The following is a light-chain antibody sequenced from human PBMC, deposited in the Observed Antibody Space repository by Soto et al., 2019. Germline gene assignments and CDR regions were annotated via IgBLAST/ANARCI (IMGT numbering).Light chain of an antibody. CDR3: QQYTTSPYT. Sequence: DIEMTQSPSSVSASVGDRVTITCRASQGISSWLAWYQQKPGKAPKSLIYAASNLERGVPSRFSGRGSGTDFTLTISSVQPEDFATYYCQQYTTSPYTFGQGNKLEIK. V-gene: IGKV1D-16*01. CDR1: QGISSW. J-gene: IGKJ2*01. CDR2: AAS.